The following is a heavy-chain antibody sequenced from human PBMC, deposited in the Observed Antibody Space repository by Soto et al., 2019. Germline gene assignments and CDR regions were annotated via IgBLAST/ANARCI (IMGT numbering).Heavy chain of an antibody. Sequence: VQLVESGGGVVQPGRSLRLSCAASGFTFSSYGMHWVRQAPGKGLEWVAVIWYDGSNKYYADSVKGRFTISRDNSKNTLYLQMNSLRAEDTAVYYCARVRFRWSSSSIFDYWGQGTLVTVSS. CDR1: GFTFSSYG. V-gene: IGHV3-33*01. D-gene: IGHD6-6*01. J-gene: IGHJ4*02. CDR2: IWYDGSNK. CDR3: ARVRFRWSSSSIFDY.